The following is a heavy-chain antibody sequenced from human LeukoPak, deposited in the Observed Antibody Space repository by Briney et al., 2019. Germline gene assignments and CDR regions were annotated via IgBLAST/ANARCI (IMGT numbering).Heavy chain of an antibody. V-gene: IGHV4-34*01. CDR2: INHSGST. J-gene: IGHJ3*02. CDR1: GGSFSAYY. CDR3: ARVSRLWWARDI. Sequence: PSGTLSLTCAVYGGSFSAYYWSWIRQPPGKGLEWIGEINHSGSTNYNPSLKSRVNISADTSKNQFSLKLSSVTAADTAVYYCARVSRLWWARDIWGQGTMVTVSS. D-gene: IGHD2-21*01.